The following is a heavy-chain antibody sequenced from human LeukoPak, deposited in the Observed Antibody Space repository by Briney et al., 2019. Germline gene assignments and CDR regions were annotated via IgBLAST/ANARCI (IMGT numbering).Heavy chain of an antibody. Sequence: PGGPLRLSCAASGFTFSRYAMSWVRQAPGKGLEWVSGVSVGGDTTHHADSVKGRFTVSRDNSKNTLFLQMNSLRAEDTAAYYCAKGGWFGQSPSDVFDVWGQGTMVTVSS. D-gene: IGHD3-10*01. CDR3: AKGGWFGQSPSDVFDV. CDR1: GFTFSRYA. J-gene: IGHJ3*01. CDR2: VSVGGDTT. V-gene: IGHV3-23*01.